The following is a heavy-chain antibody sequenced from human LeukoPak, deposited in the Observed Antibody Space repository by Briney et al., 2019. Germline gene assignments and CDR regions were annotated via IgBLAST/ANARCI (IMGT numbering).Heavy chain of an antibody. V-gene: IGHV4-4*02. CDR2: IYHSGST. J-gene: IGHJ5*02. Sequence: PSGTLSLTCAVSGGSISSSNWWSWVRQPPGKGLEWIGEIYHSGSTNYNLSLKSRVTISVDKSKNQFSLKLSSVTAADTAVYYCARRRFGELALGWFDPWGQGTLVTVSS. CDR3: ARRRFGELALGWFDP. D-gene: IGHD3-10*01. CDR1: GGSISSSNW.